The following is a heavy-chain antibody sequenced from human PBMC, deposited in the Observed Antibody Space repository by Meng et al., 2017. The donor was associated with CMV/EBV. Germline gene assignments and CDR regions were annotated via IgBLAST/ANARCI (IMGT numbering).Heavy chain of an antibody. D-gene: IGHD3-10*01. CDR3: ARGIWFGEPEGLDV. Sequence: ASVMVSCKASGYTFTGYYMHWVRQAPGQGLEWMGWINPNSGGTNYAQKFQGRVTMTRDTSISTAYMELSRLRSDDTAVYYCARGIWFGEPEGLDVWGQGTTVTVSS. CDR1: GYTFTGYY. V-gene: IGHV1-2*02. J-gene: IGHJ6*02. CDR2: INPNSGGT.